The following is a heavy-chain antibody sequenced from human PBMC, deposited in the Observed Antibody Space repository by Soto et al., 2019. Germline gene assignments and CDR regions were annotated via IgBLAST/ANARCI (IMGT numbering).Heavy chain of an antibody. D-gene: IGHD3-3*01. J-gene: IGHJ5*02. CDR3: ARGVAEDNYFDP. Sequence: QVQLQESGPGLVKPSQTLSLTCTVYGASISYGVYYWIWIRQNPGKCLEWIGHIFHSGSINFNPSLTGRVTLSADTSKNQISLNLRSVIAADTAVYCCARGVAEDNYFDPWGQGTLVTVSS. CDR1: GASISYGVYY. CDR2: IFHSGSI. V-gene: IGHV4-31*03.